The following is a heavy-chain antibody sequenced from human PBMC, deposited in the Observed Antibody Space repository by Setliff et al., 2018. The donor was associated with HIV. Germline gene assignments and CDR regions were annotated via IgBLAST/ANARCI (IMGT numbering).Heavy chain of an antibody. Sequence: SETLSLTCTVSGDSVSSGAYYWSWIRQLPGKGLEYIGYISYRGTTYYNPSLKNRVTISLDKSENQFSLRLSSVAAADTAVYYCARVKIVDTATVTGLFYYHYIDVWGKGTTVTVSS. J-gene: IGHJ6*03. CDR2: ISYRGTT. CDR1: GDSVSSGAYY. D-gene: IGHD5-18*01. V-gene: IGHV4-31*03. CDR3: ARVKIVDTATVTGLFYYHYIDV.